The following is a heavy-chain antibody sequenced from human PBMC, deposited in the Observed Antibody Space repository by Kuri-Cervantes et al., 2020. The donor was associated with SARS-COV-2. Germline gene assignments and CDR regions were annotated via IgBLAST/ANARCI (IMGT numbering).Heavy chain of an antibody. CDR3: ARDSHCSSTSCYTDGMDV. CDR2: ISYDGSNK. J-gene: IGHJ6*02. V-gene: IGHV3-30-3*01. Sequence: GESLKISCEASGFTFSSYAMHWVHQAPGKGLEWVAVISYDGSNKYYADSVKGRFTISRDNSKNTLYLQMNSLRAEDTAVYYCARDSHCSSTSCYTDGMDVWGQGTTVTVSS. CDR1: GFTFSSYA. D-gene: IGHD2-2*02.